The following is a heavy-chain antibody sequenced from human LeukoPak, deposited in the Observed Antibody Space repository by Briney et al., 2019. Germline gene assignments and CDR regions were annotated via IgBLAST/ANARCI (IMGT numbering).Heavy chain of an antibody. J-gene: IGHJ4*02. CDR1: GLPLKSSA. D-gene: IGHD6-19*01. CDR3: AKDFAASGHYYFDY. CDR2: ISGSGGST. V-gene: IGHV3-23*01. Sequence: GGSLRLSCEASGLPLKSSAVSWVRQAPGKGLEWVSAISGSGGSTYYADSVKGRFTISRDNSKNTLYLQMNSLRAEDTAVYYCAKDFAASGHYYFDYWGQGTLVTVSS.